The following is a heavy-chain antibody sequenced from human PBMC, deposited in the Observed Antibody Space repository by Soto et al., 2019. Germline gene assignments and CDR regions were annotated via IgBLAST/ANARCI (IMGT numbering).Heavy chain of an antibody. CDR1: GGSISSYY. CDR2: IYTSGST. D-gene: IGHD6-6*01. CDR3: ARDFEYSSSGWFDP. V-gene: IGHV4-4*07. Sequence: SETLSLTCTVSGGSISSYYWSWIRQPAGKGLEWIGRIYTSGSTNYNPSLKSRVTMSVDTSKNQFSLKLSSVAAADTAVYYCARDFEYSSSGWFDPWGQGTLVTVSS. J-gene: IGHJ5*02.